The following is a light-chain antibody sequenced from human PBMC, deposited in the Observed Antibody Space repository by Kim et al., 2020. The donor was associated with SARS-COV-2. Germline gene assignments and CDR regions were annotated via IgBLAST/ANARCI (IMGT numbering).Light chain of an antibody. Sequence: PGERATLPCRASQSVGKFIAWYQQRPGQAPRLLISDAFNRATGILARFSGSGAGTDFNLTLSSIEPEDFAIYDCQVRSEWPSVITFGQGTRLEIK. CDR1: QSVGKF. CDR3: QVRSEWPSVIT. J-gene: IGKJ5*01. V-gene: IGKV3-11*01. CDR2: DAF.